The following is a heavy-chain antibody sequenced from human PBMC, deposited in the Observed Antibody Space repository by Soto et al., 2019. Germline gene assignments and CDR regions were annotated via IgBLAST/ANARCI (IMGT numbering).Heavy chain of an antibody. CDR3: SKGLPAAMLAFDI. Sequence: GGSLRLSCAASGFTFSSYAMSWVRHAPGKGLEWVSAISGSGGSTYYADSVKGRFTISRDNSKNTLYLQMNSLRAEDTAVYYCSKGLPAAMLAFDIWGQGTMVTVSS. J-gene: IGHJ3*02. CDR1: GFTFSSYA. D-gene: IGHD2-2*01. CDR2: ISGSGGST. V-gene: IGHV3-23*01.